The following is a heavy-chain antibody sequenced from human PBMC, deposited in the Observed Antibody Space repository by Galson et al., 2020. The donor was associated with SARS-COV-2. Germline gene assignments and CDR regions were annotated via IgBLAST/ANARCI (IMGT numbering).Heavy chain of an antibody. J-gene: IGHJ4*02. CDR2: IYYSGST. CDR1: GGSISSGDYY. D-gene: IGHD3-9*01. Sequence: TSETLSLTCTVSGGSISSGDYYWSWIRQPPGKGLEWIGYIYYSGSTYYNPSLKSRVTISVDTSKNQFSLKLSSVTAADTAVYYCARSVEYYDILTGYYSEDYYFDYWGQGTLVTVSS. V-gene: IGHV4-30-4*01. CDR3: ARSVEYYDILTGYYSEDYYFDY.